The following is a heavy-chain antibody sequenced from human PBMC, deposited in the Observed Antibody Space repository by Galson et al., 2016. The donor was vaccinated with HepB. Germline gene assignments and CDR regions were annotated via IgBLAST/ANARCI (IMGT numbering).Heavy chain of an antibody. D-gene: IGHD2/OR15-2a*01. CDR3: ARETLRRPQYGNWFDP. Sequence: SETLSLTCTVSGDSVSSTTHYWTWIRQPPGKGLEWIGYIYYTGITKYNPSLKSRVSMSVDTSKNHFSLTLTSVTAADTAVYHCARETLRRPQYGNWFDPWGQGTLVTVSS. CDR2: IYYTGIT. J-gene: IGHJ5*02. CDR1: GDSVSSTTHY. V-gene: IGHV4-61*03.